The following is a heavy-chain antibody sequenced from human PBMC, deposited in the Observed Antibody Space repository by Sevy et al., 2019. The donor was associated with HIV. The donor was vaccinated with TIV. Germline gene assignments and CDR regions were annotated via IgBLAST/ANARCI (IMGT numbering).Heavy chain of an antibody. V-gene: IGHV3-7*03. Sequence: GSLRLSCAASGFTFSNFWMSWVRQAPGKGLEFVANIKQEGSENFYADSVKGRFTISRDNAKNSLFLQMNNLGVEETAVYYCARDHPSTAPFDYWGQGTLVTVSS. D-gene: IGHD2-21*02. CDR3: ARDHPSTAPFDY. CDR2: IKQEGSEN. CDR1: GFTFSNFW. J-gene: IGHJ4*02.